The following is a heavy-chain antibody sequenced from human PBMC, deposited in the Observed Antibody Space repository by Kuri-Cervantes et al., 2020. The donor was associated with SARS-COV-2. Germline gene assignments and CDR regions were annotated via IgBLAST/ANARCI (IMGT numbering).Heavy chain of an antibody. J-gene: IGHJ6*02. CDR3: ARVPPETQFLYYYYYGMDV. CDR1: GFTFSSYG. V-gene: IGHV3-33*01. CDR2: IWYDGSNK. Sequence: LSLTCAASGFTFSSYGMHWVRQAPGKGLEWVAVIWYDGSNKYYADSVKGRFTISRDNAKNTLYLQMNSLRAEDTAVYYCARVPPETQFLYYYYYGMDVWGQGTTVTVSS.